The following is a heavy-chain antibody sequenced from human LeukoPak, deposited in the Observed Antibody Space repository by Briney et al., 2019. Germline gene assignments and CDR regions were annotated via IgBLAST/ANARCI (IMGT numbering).Heavy chain of an antibody. J-gene: IGHJ6*03. CDR2: ISGSGGST. Sequence: GGSLRLSCAASGFTFSNAWMSWVRQAPGKGLEWVSTISGSGGSTYYADSVKGRFTISRDNSKNTLYLQMNSLRAEDTAVYYCARGLLDVVVVAATPGGYYYYYMDVWGKGTTVTVSS. CDR3: ARGLLDVVVVAATPGGYYYYYMDV. V-gene: IGHV3-23*01. CDR1: GFTFSNAW. D-gene: IGHD2-15*01.